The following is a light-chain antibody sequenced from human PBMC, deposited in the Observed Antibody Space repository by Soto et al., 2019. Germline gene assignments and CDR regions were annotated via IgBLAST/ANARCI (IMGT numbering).Light chain of an antibody. CDR2: NVS. J-gene: IGKJ1*01. Sequence: DVVMTQSPLSLPVTLGQPASISCRSSQSLVDSDGNSYLNWFQQRPGQSPRRLIYNVSNRDSGVPDRFSGSGSGTDFTLKISRVEAEDVGVYYCMQGTHWPWTFGQGTKVEIK. CDR1: QSLVDSDGNSY. V-gene: IGKV2-30*01. CDR3: MQGTHWPWT.